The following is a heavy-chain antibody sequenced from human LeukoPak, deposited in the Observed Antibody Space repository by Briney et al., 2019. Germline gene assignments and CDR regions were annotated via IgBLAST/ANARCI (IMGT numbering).Heavy chain of an antibody. V-gene: IGHV1-69*04. D-gene: IGHD1/OR15-1a*01. CDR1: GGTFSSYA. J-gene: IGHJ5*02. CDR3: ARDSGATSDWFDP. CDR2: IIPILGIA. Sequence: SVKVSCKASGGTFSSYAISWVRQAPGQGLEWMGRIIPILGIANYAQKFQGRVTITADKSTSTAYMELSSLRSEDTAVYYRARDSGATSDWFDPWGQGTLVTVSS.